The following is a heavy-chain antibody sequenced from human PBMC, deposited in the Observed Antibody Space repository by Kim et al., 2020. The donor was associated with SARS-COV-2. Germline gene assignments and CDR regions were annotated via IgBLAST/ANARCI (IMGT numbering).Heavy chain of an antibody. V-gene: IGHV1-58*01. Sequence: TNYAQKFQERVTITRDMSTSTAYMELSSLRSEDTAVYYCAAHWYYYGMDVWGQGTTVTVSS. CDR2: T. CDR3: AAHWYYYGMDV. J-gene: IGHJ6*02.